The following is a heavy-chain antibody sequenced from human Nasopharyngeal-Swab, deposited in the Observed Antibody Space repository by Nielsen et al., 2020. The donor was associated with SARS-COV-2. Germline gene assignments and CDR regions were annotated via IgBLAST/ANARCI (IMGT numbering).Heavy chain of an antibody. CDR3: ARRAARDGYNYEVDP. D-gene: IGHD5-24*01. V-gene: IGHV5-51*01. CDR1: GYSFVNHW. Sequence: GGSLRLSCVASGYSFVNHWIGWVRQKPGKGLEWMGMVYPGNSEVAYSPSFQGQVTISADKSINTAYLQWSSLRASDTAMYFCARRAARDGYNYEVDPWGQGTQVTVSS. CDR2: VYPGNSEV. J-gene: IGHJ5*02.